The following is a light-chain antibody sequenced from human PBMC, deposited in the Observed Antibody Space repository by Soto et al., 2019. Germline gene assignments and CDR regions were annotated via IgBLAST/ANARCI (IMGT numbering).Light chain of an antibody. J-gene: IGLJ1*01. V-gene: IGLV2-14*01. CDR3: SSYRSNGIYV. CDR1: SSDVGGYNY. Sequence: QSVLTQPASVSGSPGQSITISCTGTSSDVGGYNYVSWYQQHPGKAPKLMIYDVSNRPSGVSNRFSGSKSGKTASLTISGLQAEDEADYYCSSYRSNGIYVFGTGTKVTVL. CDR2: DVS.